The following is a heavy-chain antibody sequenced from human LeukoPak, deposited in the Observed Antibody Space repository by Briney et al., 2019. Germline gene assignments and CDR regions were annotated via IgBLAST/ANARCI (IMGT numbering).Heavy chain of an antibody. CDR1: GGSISSYY. V-gene: IGHV4-59*12. D-gene: IGHD4-17*01. CDR3: ARTDYGDHRVFDP. Sequence: SETLSLTCTVSGGSISSYYWSWIRQPPGKGLEWIGYIYYSGSTNYNPSLKSRVTISVDTSKNQFSLKLSSVTAADTAVYYCARTDYGDHRVFDPWGQGTLVIVSS. J-gene: IGHJ5*02. CDR2: IYYSGST.